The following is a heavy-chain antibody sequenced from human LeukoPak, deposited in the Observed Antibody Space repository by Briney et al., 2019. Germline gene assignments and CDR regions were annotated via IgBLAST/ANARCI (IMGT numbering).Heavy chain of an antibody. V-gene: IGHV1-8*01. Sequence: ASVKVSCKASGYTFASYDINWVRQATGQGLEWMGWMNPNSGNTGYAQKFQGRVTMTRNTPISTAYMELSSLRSDDTAVYYCARDQEKQLVDYWGQGTLVTVSS. CDR3: ARDQEKQLVDY. CDR2: MNPNSGNT. J-gene: IGHJ4*02. CDR1: GYTFASYD. D-gene: IGHD6-6*01.